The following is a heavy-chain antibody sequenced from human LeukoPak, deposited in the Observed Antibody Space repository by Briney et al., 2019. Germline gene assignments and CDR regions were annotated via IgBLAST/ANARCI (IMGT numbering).Heavy chain of an antibody. CDR3: ASMVRGVSPFDP. D-gene: IGHD3-10*01. J-gene: IGHJ5*02. V-gene: IGHV3-23*01. Sequence: PGGSLRLSCAASGFTFSSYAMSWVRQAPGKGLEWVSAISGSGGSTYYADSVKGRFTISRDNSKNTLYPQMNSLRAEDTAVYYCASMVRGVSPFDPWGQGTLVTVSS. CDR1: GFTFSSYA. CDR2: ISGSGGST.